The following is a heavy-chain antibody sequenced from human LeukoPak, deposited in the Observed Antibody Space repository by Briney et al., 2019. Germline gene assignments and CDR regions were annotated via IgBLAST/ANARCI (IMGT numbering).Heavy chain of an antibody. CDR1: GFTFSSYE. CDR3: ARGPMVRGVIPRSHYYYYYYMDV. J-gene: IGHJ6*03. D-gene: IGHD3-10*01. Sequence: GGSLRLSCAASGFTFSSYELNWVRQAPGKGLEWVSYISSSGSTIYYADSVKGRFTISRDNAKNSLYLQMNSLRAEDTAVYYCARGPMVRGVIPRSHYYYYYYMDVWGKGTTVTVSS. V-gene: IGHV3-48*03. CDR2: ISSSGSTI.